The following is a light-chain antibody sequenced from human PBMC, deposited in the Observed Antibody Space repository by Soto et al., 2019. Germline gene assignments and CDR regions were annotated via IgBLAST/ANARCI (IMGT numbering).Light chain of an antibody. CDR2: EVS. V-gene: IGLV2-8*01. CDR3: CSYAGTNNFV. CDR1: SSDVGFYNY. J-gene: IGLJ1*01. Sequence: QSALTQPSSASGSPGQSVTISCAGTSSDVGFYNYVSWYQQHPGKAPKLIISEVSQWPSGVPDRFSGSKSGNTASLTVSGLQAEDEADYYCCSYAGTNNFVFGTGTKLTVL.